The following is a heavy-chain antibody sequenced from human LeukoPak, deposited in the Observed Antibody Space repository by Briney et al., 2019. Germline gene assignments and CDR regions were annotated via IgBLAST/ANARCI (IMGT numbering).Heavy chain of an antibody. Sequence: PGGSLSLSCAASGFTFSDFYMSWIRQAPGKGLEWLSYIGGSGTDIKYADSVKGRFTISRDNAKKSLYLQMTSLRVEDAAVYYCARDRCTGAACSGYYHGMDVWGQGTTVTVSS. J-gene: IGHJ6*02. CDR1: GFTFSDFY. V-gene: IGHV3-11*01. D-gene: IGHD2-8*02. CDR2: IGGSGTDI. CDR3: ARDRCTGAACSGYYHGMDV.